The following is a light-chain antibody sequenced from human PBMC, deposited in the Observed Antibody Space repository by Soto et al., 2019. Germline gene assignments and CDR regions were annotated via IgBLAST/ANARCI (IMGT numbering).Light chain of an antibody. V-gene: IGKV1-39*01. CDR1: QSISSY. CDR2: GAS. CDR3: QQTYSTPPT. Sequence: DIPMPQSPSSLSASVGDRVTITCRASQSISSYLNWYQQKPGKAPKLLIYGASSLQSGVPSRFSGSGSGTDFTLTISSLQPEDFATYYCQQTYSTPPTFGQGTKVEIK. J-gene: IGKJ1*01.